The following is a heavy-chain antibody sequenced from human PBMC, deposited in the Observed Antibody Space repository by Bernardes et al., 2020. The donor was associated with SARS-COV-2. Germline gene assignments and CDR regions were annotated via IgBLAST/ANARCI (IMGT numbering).Heavy chain of an antibody. CDR2: INGDGTTT. J-gene: IGHJ4*02. V-gene: IGHV3-74*01. D-gene: IGHD3-3*01. CDR1: GFTITPYC. CDR3: ARDVGVEFDY. Sequence: GGSLRLSCAASGFTITPYCMHWFRQAPGKGLVWVSGINGDGTTTTYADSVKGRFTISRDNAKNTLYLQMNNLRAEDTAMYYCARDVGVEFDYWGQGSLVTVSS.